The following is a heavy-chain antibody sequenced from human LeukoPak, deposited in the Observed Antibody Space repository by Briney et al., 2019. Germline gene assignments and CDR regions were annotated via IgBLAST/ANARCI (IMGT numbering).Heavy chain of an antibody. CDR2: ISWDGGST. V-gene: IGHV3-43D*03. D-gene: IGHD3-10*01. Sequence: GGSLRLSCAASGFTFDDYAMHWVRQAPGKGLEWVSLISWDGGSTYYADSVKGRFTISRDNSKNSLYLQMNSLRAEDTALYYCAKGIWFGEFLFDYWGQGTLVTVSS. CDR3: AKGIWFGEFLFDY. J-gene: IGHJ4*02. CDR1: GFTFDDYA.